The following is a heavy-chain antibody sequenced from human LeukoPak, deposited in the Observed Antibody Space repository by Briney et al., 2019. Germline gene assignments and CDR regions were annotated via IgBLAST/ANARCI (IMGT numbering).Heavy chain of an antibody. V-gene: IGHV3-30*04. D-gene: IGHD1-26*01. Sequence: GGSLRLSCAASGFTFSRYVMHWVRQAPGKGLEWVAVISYDGSYKYYADSVKGRFTISRDNSKNTLYLQMNSLRAEDTAVYYCAKDGTGGSYYSPTFDYWGQGTLVTVSS. CDR2: ISYDGSYK. J-gene: IGHJ4*02. CDR1: GFTFSRYV. CDR3: AKDGTGGSYYSPTFDY.